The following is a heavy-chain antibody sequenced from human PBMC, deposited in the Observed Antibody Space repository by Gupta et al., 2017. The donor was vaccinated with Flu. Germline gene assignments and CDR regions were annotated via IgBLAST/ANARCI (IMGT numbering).Heavy chain of an antibody. CDR2: MNSGTGSN. V-gene: IGHV1-8*01. J-gene: IGHJ5*02. CDR1: GYIFINHD. Sequence: QVQLVQAGAEVKKPAPSVKVSCKDSGYIFINHDTNWVRQAPGQGLEWMGWMNSGTGSNGQALKCQGRVTMTRATAIISVNMELGSLTYAATDNYYCMSCSGSAGPDSFEPCGQGTLVTVSS. D-gene: IGHD2-15*01. CDR3: MSCSGSAGPDSFEP.